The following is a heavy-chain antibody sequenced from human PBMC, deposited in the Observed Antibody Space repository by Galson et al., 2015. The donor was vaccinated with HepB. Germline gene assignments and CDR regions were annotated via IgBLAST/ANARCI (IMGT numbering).Heavy chain of an antibody. CDR2: ISDTGDTI. CDR3: ARVLGGRYGGPWDY. J-gene: IGHJ4*02. CDR1: GFALSDFY. D-gene: IGHD1-1*01. Sequence: SLRLSCAASGFALSDFYMTWIRQAPGQGLQWLSYISDTGDTIYYADSVVGRFTISRDNAENSLFLQMHSLRADDTGFYYCARVLGGRYGGPWDYWGQGSLVTVSS. V-gene: IGHV3-11*01.